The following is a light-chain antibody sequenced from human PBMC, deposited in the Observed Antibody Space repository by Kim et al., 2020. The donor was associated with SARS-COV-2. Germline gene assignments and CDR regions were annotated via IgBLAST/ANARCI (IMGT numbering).Light chain of an antibody. CDR1: QSVSSY. Sequence: SLAPGERATISCRASQSVSSYLAWYQQKPGQAPRLLIYDASNRATGIPARCSGSGSGTDFTLTISSLEPEDFAVYYCQQRSNYLTFGGGTKVDIK. CDR2: DAS. V-gene: IGKV3-11*01. CDR3: QQRSNYLT. J-gene: IGKJ4*01.